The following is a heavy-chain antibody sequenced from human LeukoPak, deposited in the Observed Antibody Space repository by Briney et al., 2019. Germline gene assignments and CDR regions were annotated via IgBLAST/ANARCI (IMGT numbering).Heavy chain of an antibody. D-gene: IGHD1-14*01. CDR1: GGSFSGYY. CDR2: INHSGST. J-gene: IGHJ4*02. CDR3: ARRDYRKRMDY. V-gene: IGHV4-34*01. Sequence: SETLSLTCAVYGGSFSGYYWSWICQPPGKGLEWIGEINHSGSTNYNSSLKSRVTISVDTSKNQFSLKLSSVTAADTAVYYCARRDYRKRMDYWGQGTLVTVSS.